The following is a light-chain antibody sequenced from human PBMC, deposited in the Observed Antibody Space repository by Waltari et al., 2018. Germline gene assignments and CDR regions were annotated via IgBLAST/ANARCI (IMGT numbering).Light chain of an antibody. V-gene: IGLV2-14*01. CDR3: SSHTSSSALERV. Sequence: QSALTQPASVSGSPGQSITISCTGTSSDVGGYNLVSWYQHHPGKAPKLMIYEVSNRPSGVSNRLSGSKSGNTASLTISGLQAEDEADYYCSSHTSSSALERVFGGGTKLTVL. J-gene: IGLJ3*02. CDR2: EVS. CDR1: SSDVGGYNL.